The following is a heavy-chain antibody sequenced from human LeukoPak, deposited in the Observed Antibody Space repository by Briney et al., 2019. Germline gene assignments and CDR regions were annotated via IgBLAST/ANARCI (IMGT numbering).Heavy chain of an antibody. CDR3: ARVVAARADDAFDI. CDR2: IWYDGSNK. J-gene: IGHJ3*02. D-gene: IGHD6-6*01. CDR1: GFTFSSYG. V-gene: IGHV3-33*01. Sequence: GGSLRLSCAASGFTFSSYGMHWVRQAPGKGLEWVAVIWYDGSNKYYADSVKGRFTISRDNSKNTLYLQMNSLRAEDTAVYYCARVVAARADDAFDIWGQGTMVTVSS.